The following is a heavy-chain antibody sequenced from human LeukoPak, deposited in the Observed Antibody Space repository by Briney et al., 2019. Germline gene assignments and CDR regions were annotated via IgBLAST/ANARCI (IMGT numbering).Heavy chain of an antibody. CDR2: IYPGDSDA. D-gene: IGHD5-24*01. CDR3: ARGEDGYNGDAFHI. Sequence: GESLKIACKGSGYSFTSYWIGWVRQMPGKGLEWMGIIYPGDSDARYSPSFEGQVTFSVDKSTSTAYLQWSSLKASGTAIYYCARGEDGYNGDAFHIWGQGTMVTVSS. CDR1: GYSFTSYW. J-gene: IGHJ3*02. V-gene: IGHV5-51*01.